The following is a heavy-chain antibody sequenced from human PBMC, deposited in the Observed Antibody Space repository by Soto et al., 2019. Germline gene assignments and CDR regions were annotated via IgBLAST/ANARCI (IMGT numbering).Heavy chain of an antibody. CDR3: AKALGCSISATCSYFDY. Sequence: EVQLLESGGGLVQPGGSLRLSCAASGFTFSSYAMSWVRQAPGEGLEWVSGIGRSGGDTYYADSVMGRFSISRDNSKDTLFLQINSLRAEDTAIYFCAKALGCSISATCSYFDYWGQGTLVTVSS. J-gene: IGHJ4*02. CDR1: GFTFSSYA. D-gene: IGHD2-2*01. CDR2: IGRSGGDT. V-gene: IGHV3-23*01.